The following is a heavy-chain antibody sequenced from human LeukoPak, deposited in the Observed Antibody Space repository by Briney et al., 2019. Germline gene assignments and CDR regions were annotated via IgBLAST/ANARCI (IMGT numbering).Heavy chain of an antibody. J-gene: IGHJ3*02. CDR1: GFTFSDTW. V-gene: IGHV3-74*01. CDR3: ARTNLLLRDAFDI. D-gene: IGHD2-21*02. Sequence: AGGSLRLSCAASGFTFSDTWMHWVRQAPGEGLVWVSRIRSDGSDTRYAESVKGRFTISRDNAKNTLYLQMNSLRAEDTAVYYCARTNLLLRDAFDIWGQGTMVTVSS. CDR2: IRSDGSDT.